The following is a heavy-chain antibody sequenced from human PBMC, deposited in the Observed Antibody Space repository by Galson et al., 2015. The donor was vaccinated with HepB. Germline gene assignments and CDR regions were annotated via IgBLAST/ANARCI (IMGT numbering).Heavy chain of an antibody. CDR2: ISYDGSNK. CDR1: GFTFSSYG. Sequence: SLRLSCAASGFTFSSYGMHWVRQAPGKGLEWVAVISYDGSNKYYADSVKGRFTISRDNSKNTLYLQMNSLRAEDTAVYYCAKGKNIVGFDYWGQGTLVTVSS. CDR3: AKGKNIVGFDY. V-gene: IGHV3-30*18. J-gene: IGHJ4*02. D-gene: IGHD1-26*01.